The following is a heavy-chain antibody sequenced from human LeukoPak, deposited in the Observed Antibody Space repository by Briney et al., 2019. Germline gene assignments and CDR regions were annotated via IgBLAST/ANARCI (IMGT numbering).Heavy chain of an antibody. J-gene: IGHJ4*02. CDR1: GFTFSSYA. V-gene: IGHV3-23*01. Sequence: PGGSLRLSCAASGFTFSSYAMSWVRQAPGKGLEWVSAISGSGGSTYYADSVKGRFTISRDNSKNMLYLQMNSLRAEDTAVYYCARDTNYYDTSGSPFDYWGQGTLVTVSS. CDR3: ARDTNYYDTSGSPFDY. CDR2: ISGSGGST. D-gene: IGHD3-22*01.